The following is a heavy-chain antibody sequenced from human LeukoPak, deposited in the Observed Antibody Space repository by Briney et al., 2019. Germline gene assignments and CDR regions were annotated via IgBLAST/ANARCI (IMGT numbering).Heavy chain of an antibody. CDR1: GDSISSSTYY. V-gene: IGHV4-39*07. CDR2: IFYSGST. J-gene: IGHJ5*02. CDR3: AKRRQLLYTSGWYWFDP. D-gene: IGHD6-19*01. Sequence: SETLSLTCTVSGDSISSSTYYWGWIRQPPGKGLEWIGGIFYSGSTYYNPSLKSRLTISVDTSKNQFSLKLNSVTAADTAVYYCAKRRQLLYTSGWYWFDPWGQGTLVTVSS.